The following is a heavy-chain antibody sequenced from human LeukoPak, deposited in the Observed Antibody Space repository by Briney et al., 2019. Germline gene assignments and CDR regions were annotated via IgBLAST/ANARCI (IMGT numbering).Heavy chain of an antibody. V-gene: IGHV1-18*01. CDR1: GFTLTNYG. J-gene: IGHJ4*02. Sequence: ASVKVSCKASGFTLTNYGITWVRQAPGQGLEWMGWSSTYNGNTKYAQKLQGRVTMTRDTSISTAYMELSRLRSDDTAVYYCARMRNIQLWTVEDYWGQGTLVTVSS. CDR2: SSTYNGNT. CDR3: ARMRNIQLWTVEDY. D-gene: IGHD5-18*01.